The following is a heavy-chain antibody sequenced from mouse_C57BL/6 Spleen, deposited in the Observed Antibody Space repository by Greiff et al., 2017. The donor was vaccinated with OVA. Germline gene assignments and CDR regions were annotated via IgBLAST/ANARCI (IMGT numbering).Heavy chain of an antibody. D-gene: IGHD3-2*02. J-gene: IGHJ2*01. CDR3: ARVGDSSGTYFDY. V-gene: IGHV1-82*01. Sequence: QVQLQQSGPELVKPGASVKISCKASGYAFSSSWMNWVKRRPGRGLEWIGRIYPGDGDTNYNGKFKGKATLTADNSSSTAYMQLSSLTSEDSAVYFCARVGDSSGTYFDYWGQGTTLTVSS. CDR1: GYAFSSSW. CDR2: IYPGDGDT.